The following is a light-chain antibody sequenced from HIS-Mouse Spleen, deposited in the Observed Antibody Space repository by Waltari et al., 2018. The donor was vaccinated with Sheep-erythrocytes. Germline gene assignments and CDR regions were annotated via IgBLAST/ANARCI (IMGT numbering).Light chain of an antibody. V-gene: IGKV1-39*01. J-gene: IGKJ3*01. CDR3: QQSYSTPQFT. Sequence: DIQMTQSPSSLSASVGDRVTITCRASQSISSYLNWYQQKPGKAPKLLIYAASSLQSGVPSMFSVSGSGTDFTLTISSLQPEDFATYYCQQSYSTPQFTFGPGTKVDIK. CDR1: QSISSY. CDR2: AAS.